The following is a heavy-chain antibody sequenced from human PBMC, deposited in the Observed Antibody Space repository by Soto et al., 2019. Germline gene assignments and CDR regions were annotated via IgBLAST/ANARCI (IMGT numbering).Heavy chain of an antibody. Sequence: AETLSLTCTVSGGSISSYYWSWIRQPPGKGLEWIGYIYYSGSTNYNPSLKSRVTISVDTSKNQFSLKLSSVTAADTAVYYRASMYSSSEEYYFDYWGQGTLVTVSS. CDR2: IYYSGST. CDR3: ASMYSSSEEYYFDY. V-gene: IGHV4-59*08. J-gene: IGHJ4*02. D-gene: IGHD6-6*01. CDR1: GGSISSYY.